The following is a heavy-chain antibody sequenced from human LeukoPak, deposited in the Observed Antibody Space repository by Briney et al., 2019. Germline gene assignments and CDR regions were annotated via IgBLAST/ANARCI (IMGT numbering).Heavy chain of an antibody. CDR2: INPNSGGT. J-gene: IGHJ4*02. CDR3: ARSYNWNDPFDY. Sequence: GASVKVSCKASGYTFTGYYMHWVRQALGQGIEGMGWINPNSGGTNYAQKFQGRVTMTRDTSISTAYMELSRLRSDDTAVYYCARSYNWNDPFDYWGQGTLVTVSS. D-gene: IGHD1-1*01. V-gene: IGHV1-2*02. CDR1: GYTFTGYY.